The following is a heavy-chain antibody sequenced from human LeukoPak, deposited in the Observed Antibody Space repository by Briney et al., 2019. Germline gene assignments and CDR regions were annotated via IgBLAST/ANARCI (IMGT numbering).Heavy chain of an antibody. Sequence: GGSLRLSCAASGFTSSDYTMNWVRQSPGKGLEWVSGISVSDESTYYADSVKGRFTISRDKSNNMLYLQMNSLRAEDTAVYYCAKMPHYWGQGTLVTVSS. V-gene: IGHV3-23*01. D-gene: IGHD2-2*01. CDR2: ISVSDEST. CDR1: GFTSSDYT. J-gene: IGHJ4*02. CDR3: AKMPHY.